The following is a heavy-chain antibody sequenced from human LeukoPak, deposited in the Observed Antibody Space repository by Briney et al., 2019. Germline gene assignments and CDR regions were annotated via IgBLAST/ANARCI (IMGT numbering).Heavy chain of an antibody. CDR3: ARDNPGFDY. CDR2: IWYDGSNK. CDR1: GFTFSDYY. J-gene: IGHJ4*02. Sequence: PGGSLRLSCAASGFTFSDYYMSWVRQAPGKGLEWVAVIWYDGSNKYYADSVKGRFTISRDNSKNTLYLQMNSLRAEDTAVYYCARDNPGFDYWGQGTLVTVSS. V-gene: IGHV3-33*08.